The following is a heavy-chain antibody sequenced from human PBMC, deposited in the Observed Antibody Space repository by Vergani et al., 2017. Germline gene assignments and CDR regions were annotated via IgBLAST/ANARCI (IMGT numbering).Heavy chain of an antibody. CDR1: GFTFSSYA. CDR2: ISGSGGST. CDR3: AXGTARRYSYGWGHAFDI. V-gene: IGHV3-23*01. Sequence: EVQLLESGGGLVQPGGSLRLSCAASGFTFSSYAMSWVRQAPGKGLEWVSAISGSGGSTYYADAVKGRFTISRDNSKNTLYLQMNSLRADDTAVYYCAXGTARRYSYGWGHAFDIWGQGTMVTVSS. J-gene: IGHJ3*02. D-gene: IGHD5-18*01.